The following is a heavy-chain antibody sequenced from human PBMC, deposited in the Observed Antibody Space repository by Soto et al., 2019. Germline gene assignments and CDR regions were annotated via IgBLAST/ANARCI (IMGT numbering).Heavy chain of an antibody. CDR1: GFTFSTSG. Sequence: QVQLVESGGGVAHPGGSLSLSCSASGFTFSTSGMHWVRQAPGKGLEWVAVIWDDGSNKYYGDSVKGRFTISRDNSKNTLYLDMNSLRAADTAVYYCTRDGSSSWNYFDYWGQGTLVTVSS. J-gene: IGHJ4*02. CDR3: TRDGSSSWNYFDY. V-gene: IGHV3-33*01. CDR2: IWDDGSNK. D-gene: IGHD6-6*01.